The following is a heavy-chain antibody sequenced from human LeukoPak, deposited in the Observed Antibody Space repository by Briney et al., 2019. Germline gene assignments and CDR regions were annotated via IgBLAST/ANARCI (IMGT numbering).Heavy chain of an antibody. J-gene: IGHJ4*02. V-gene: IGHV4-31*02. Sequence: SETLSLTCTGSGGSISSGGYYWSWIRQHPGDGLEWIGYIYYSGSTYYNPSLKSRVTISIDTSKNHFSLKLSSVTAADTAVYYCARAGGFFSPFGYWGQGTLVTVSS. CDR2: IYYSGST. D-gene: IGHD3-16*01. CDR3: ARAGGFFSPFGY. CDR1: GGSISSGGYY.